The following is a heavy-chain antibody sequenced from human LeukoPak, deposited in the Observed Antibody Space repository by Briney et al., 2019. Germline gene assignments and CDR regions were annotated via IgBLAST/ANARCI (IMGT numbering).Heavy chain of an antibody. V-gene: IGHV4-59*08. CDR3: ARGGSGILDAFDI. CDR1: GGSISSYY. CDR2: IYYSGST. J-gene: IGHJ3*02. Sequence: PSETLSLTCTVSGGSISSYYWSWIRQPPGKGLEWIGYIYYSGSTYYNPSLKSRVTISVDTSKNQFSLKLSSVTAADTAVYYCARGGSGILDAFDIWGQGTMVTVSS. D-gene: IGHD3-10*01.